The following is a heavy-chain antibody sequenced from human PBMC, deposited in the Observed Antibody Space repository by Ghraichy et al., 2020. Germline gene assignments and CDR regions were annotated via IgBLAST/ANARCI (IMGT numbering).Heavy chain of an antibody. D-gene: IGHD1-20*01. V-gene: IGHV4-4*02. J-gene: IGHJ4*02. CDR2: IYQSGRT. CDR1: GGSINSNDW. Sequence: SETLSLTCAVSGGSINSNDWWSWVHQPPGKGLEWIAEIYQSGRTNYNPSLKSRVTISVDKSKNQFSLKLSSVTAADTAVYYCARVEQITAGFDYWGQGILVTVSS. CDR3: ARVEQITAGFDY.